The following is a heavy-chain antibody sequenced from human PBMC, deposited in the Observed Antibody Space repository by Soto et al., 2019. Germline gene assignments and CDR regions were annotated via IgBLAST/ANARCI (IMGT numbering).Heavy chain of an antibody. Sequence: GGSLRLSCAASGFTFSSYGMHWVRQAPGKGLEWVAVISYDGSNKYYADSVKGRFTISRDNSKNTLYLQMNSLRAEDTAVYYCARGLPLYSSSWYHGILFDYWGQGTLVTVSS. J-gene: IGHJ4*02. CDR1: GFTFSSYG. V-gene: IGHV3-30*03. CDR2: ISYDGSNK. D-gene: IGHD6-13*01. CDR3: ARGLPLYSSSWYHGILFDY.